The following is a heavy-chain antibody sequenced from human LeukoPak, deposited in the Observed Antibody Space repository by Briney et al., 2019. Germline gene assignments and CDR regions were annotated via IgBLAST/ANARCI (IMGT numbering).Heavy chain of an antibody. CDR1: GFTFNNYA. CDR3: ARDPVLHGDV. CDR2: ISSSSSYI. V-gene: IGHV3-21*01. J-gene: IGHJ6*02. D-gene: IGHD1-26*01. Sequence: GGSLRLSCAASGFTFNNYAMGWVRQTPGKGLEWVSSISSSSSYIYYADSVKGRFTISRDNAKNSLYLQMNSLRAEDTAVYYCARDPVLHGDVWGQGTTVTVSS.